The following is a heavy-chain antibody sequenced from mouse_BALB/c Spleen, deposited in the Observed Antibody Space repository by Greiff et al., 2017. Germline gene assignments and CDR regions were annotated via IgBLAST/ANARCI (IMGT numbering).Heavy chain of an antibody. CDR2: ISSGSSTI. D-gene: IGHD1-1*01. Sequence: EVQLVESGGGLVQPGGSRKLSCAASGFTFSSFGMHWVRQAPEKGLEWVAYISSGSSTIYYADTVKGRFTISRDNPKNTLFLQMTSLRSEDTAMYYCARDYYYGSSPGYFDYWGQGTTLTVSS. J-gene: IGHJ2*01. V-gene: IGHV5-17*02. CDR1: GFTFSSFG. CDR3: ARDYYYGSSPGYFDY.